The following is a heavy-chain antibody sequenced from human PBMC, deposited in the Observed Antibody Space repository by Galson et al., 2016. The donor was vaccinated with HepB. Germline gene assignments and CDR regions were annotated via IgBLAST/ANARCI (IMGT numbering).Heavy chain of an antibody. CDR2: IIPSFGTA. CDR1: GGTFSTYT. V-gene: IGHV1-69*13. D-gene: IGHD6-25*01. Sequence: SVKVSCKASGGTFSTYTITWVRQAPGQGLEWMGGIIPSFGTATYAQKFQGRVTISADESTSTAYMELSSLRSEDTAVYYCARGEEQRLDVLFHYWGQGTQVTVSS. CDR3: ARGEEQRLDVLFHY. J-gene: IGHJ4*02.